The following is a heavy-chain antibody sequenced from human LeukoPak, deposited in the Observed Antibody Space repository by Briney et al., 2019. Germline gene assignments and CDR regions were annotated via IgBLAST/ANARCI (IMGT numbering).Heavy chain of an antibody. CDR3: ARGVGYNYGLYYQYGMDV. D-gene: IGHD5-18*01. CDR2: ISAYNGNT. J-gene: IGHJ6*02. Sequence: VASVKVSCKASGYTFTSYGISWVRQAPGQGLEWMGWISAYNGNTNYAQKLQGRVTITRDTSASTAYMELSSLRSEDTAVYYCARGVGYNYGLYYQYGMDVWGQGTTVTVSS. V-gene: IGHV1-18*01. CDR1: GYTFTSYG.